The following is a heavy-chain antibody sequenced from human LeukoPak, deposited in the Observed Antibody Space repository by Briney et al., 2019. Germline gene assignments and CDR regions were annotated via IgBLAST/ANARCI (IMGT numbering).Heavy chain of an antibody. CDR2: INHSGST. CDR1: GGSFSGYY. V-gene: IGHV4-34*01. CDR3: ARQARNRDGYNWDYYYYMDV. D-gene: IGHD5-24*01. J-gene: IGHJ6*03. Sequence: PSETLSLTCAVYGGSFSGYYWNWIRQPPGKGLEWIGEINHSGSTNYNPSLKSRVTISLDTSENQFSLKLSSVTAADTAVYYCARQARNRDGYNWDYYYYMDVWGKGTTVTISS.